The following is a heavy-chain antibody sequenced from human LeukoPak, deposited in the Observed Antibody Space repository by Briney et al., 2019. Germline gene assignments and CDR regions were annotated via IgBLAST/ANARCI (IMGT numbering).Heavy chain of an antibody. CDR3: AKDRLAGYSGYDSKDY. CDR2: ISGSGGST. CDR1: GFTFSSYA. V-gene: IGHV3-23*01. J-gene: IGHJ4*02. Sequence: GGSLRLSCAASGFTFSSYATSWVRQAPGKGLEWVSAISGSGGSTYYADSVKGRFTISRDNSKNTLYLQMNSLRAEDTAVYYCAKDRLAGYSGYDSKDYWGQGTLVTVSS. D-gene: IGHD5-12*01.